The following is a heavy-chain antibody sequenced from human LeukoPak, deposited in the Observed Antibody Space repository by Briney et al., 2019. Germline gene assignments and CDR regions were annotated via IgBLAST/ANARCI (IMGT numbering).Heavy chain of an antibody. Sequence: PGGSLRLSCAASGFTFSSYDMHWVRQATGKGLEWVSAIGTAGDTYYPGSVKGRFTISRENAKNSLYLQMNSLRAEDTAVYYCARVNSGYSYGNYYFDYWGQGTLVTVSS. CDR2: IGTAGDT. CDR3: ARVNSGYSYGNYYFDY. CDR1: GFTFSSYD. D-gene: IGHD5-18*01. V-gene: IGHV3-13*01. J-gene: IGHJ4*02.